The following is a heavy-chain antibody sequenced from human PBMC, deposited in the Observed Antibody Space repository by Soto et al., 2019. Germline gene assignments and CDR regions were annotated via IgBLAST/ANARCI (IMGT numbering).Heavy chain of an antibody. Sequence: GESLKISCDGSGFSFSQYTVGWVRQIPGKGLEWMGIIHPGDSDTRYSPSFQGQVTISADKSISTAYLQWSSLKASDTAMYYCTLSCGDSYYYYNGMDVWGQGTTVTVSS. CDR1: GFSFSQYT. CDR2: IHPGDSDT. J-gene: IGHJ6*02. V-gene: IGHV5-51*01. CDR3: TLSCGDSYYYYNGMDV. D-gene: IGHD4-17*01.